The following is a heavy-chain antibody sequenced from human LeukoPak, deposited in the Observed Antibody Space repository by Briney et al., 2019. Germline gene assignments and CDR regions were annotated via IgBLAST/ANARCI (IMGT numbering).Heavy chain of an antibody. CDR3: AKDLRGIDGSGSYYNWFDP. CDR1: GFTFSSYA. J-gene: IGHJ5*02. CDR2: ISGSSGST. V-gene: IGHV3-23*01. D-gene: IGHD3-10*01. Sequence: GGSLRLSCAASGFTFSSYAMSWVRQAPGKGLEWVSAISGSSGSTYYADSVKGRFTISRDNSKNTLYLQMNSLRAEDTAVYYCAKDLRGIDGSGSYYNWFDPWGQGTLVTVSS.